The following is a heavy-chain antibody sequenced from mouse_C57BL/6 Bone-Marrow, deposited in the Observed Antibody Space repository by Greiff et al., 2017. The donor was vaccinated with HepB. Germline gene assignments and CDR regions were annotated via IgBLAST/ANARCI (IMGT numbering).Heavy chain of an antibody. V-gene: IGHV5-16*01. CDR2: INYDGSST. Sequence: EVQLVESEGGLVQPGSSMKLSCTASGFTFSDYYMAWVRQVPEKGLEWVANINYDGSSTYYLDSLKSRFIISRDNAKNILYLQMSSLKSEDTATYYCARGEGPSGTQAFAYWGQGTLVTVSA. J-gene: IGHJ3*01. CDR1: GFTFSDYY. D-gene: IGHD3-1*01. CDR3: ARGEGPSGTQAFAY.